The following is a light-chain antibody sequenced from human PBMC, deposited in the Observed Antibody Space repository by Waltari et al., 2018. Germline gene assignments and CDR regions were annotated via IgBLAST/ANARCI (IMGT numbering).Light chain of an antibody. V-gene: IGKV1-12*01. J-gene: IGKJ1*01. Sequence: DIQMTQSPSCVSASVGDRVTLTCRASQGISSSLAWYQQKPGTAPKLLIYGASRLQSGVPLLFSGSGSGTDFTLTIASLQPEDFATYYCQQADSFPRTFGQGTKVDIK. CDR3: QQADSFPRT. CDR1: QGISSS. CDR2: GAS.